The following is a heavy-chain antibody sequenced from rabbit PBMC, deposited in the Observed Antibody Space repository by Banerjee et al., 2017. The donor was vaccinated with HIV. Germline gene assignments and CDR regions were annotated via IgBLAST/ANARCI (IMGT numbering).Heavy chain of an antibody. CDR3: SRGYASSSGYLRYFGL. CDR1: GFSFNNRYV. D-gene: IGHD1-1*01. J-gene: IGHJ4*01. V-gene: IGHV1S45*01. CDR2: IGSGSGNT. Sequence: QEQLEESGGDLVKPEGSLTLTCTASGFSFNNRYVMCWVRQAPGKGLEWIACIGSGSGNTVYATWAKGRFTISRTSSTTVALQMTSLTAADTATYFCSRGYASSSGYLRYFGLWGPGTLVTVS.